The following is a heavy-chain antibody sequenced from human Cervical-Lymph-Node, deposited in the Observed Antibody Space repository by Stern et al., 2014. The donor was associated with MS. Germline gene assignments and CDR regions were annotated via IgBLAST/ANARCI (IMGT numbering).Heavy chain of an antibody. J-gene: IGHJ6*02. CDR1: GGTFSSYG. CDR3: ARDEPEEIVLIDV. V-gene: IGHV1-69*06. Sequence: QVQLVQSGAEVKKTGSSGKVSCKATGGTFSSYGNSWVRQAPGQGLEWMGGIIPLLGTANYAQKVQGSNTNLADTSTSKVDMSTRSLRSVDTALYYCARDEPEEIVLIDVWCQRTTVIVSS. D-gene: IGHD2-8*01. CDR2: IIPLLGTA.